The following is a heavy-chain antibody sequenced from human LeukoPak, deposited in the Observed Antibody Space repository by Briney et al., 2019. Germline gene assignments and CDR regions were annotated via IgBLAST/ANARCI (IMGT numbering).Heavy chain of an antibody. D-gene: IGHD2-21*02. V-gene: IGHV4-30-2*01. Sequence: TLSLTCAVSGGSISSGGYSWSWIRQPPGRGLEWIGYIYHSGSTYYNPSLKSRATISVDRSKNQFSLKLSSVTAADTAVYYCARGKAHLGVTGRFDYWGQGTLVTVSS. CDR2: IYHSGST. CDR3: ARGKAHLGVTGRFDY. J-gene: IGHJ4*02. CDR1: GGSISSGGYS.